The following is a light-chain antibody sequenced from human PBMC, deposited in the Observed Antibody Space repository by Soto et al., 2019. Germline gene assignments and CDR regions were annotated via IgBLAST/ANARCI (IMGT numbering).Light chain of an antibody. CDR3: TAYTSRSTLVV. CDR1: SSDIGGYNY. V-gene: IGLV2-14*01. Sequence: QSVLTQPASVSGSPGQSITISCTGTSSDIGGYNYVSWYQQYPGKVPKLMIYDVNNRPSGVSNRFSGSKSGNTASLTISGLQAEDEAVYYCTAYTSRSTLVVFGGGTKVTVL. J-gene: IGLJ2*01. CDR2: DVN.